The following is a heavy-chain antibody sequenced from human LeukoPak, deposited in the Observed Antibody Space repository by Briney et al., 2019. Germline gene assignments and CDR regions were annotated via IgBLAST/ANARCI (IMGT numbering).Heavy chain of an antibody. CDR1: GGSISSYY. V-gene: IGHV4-4*07. CDR3: ARDSWEGYYYGSGSYYNFDY. Sequence: SSETLSLTCTVSGGSISSYYWSWIRQPAGKGLEWIGRIYTSGSTNYNPSLKSRVTMSVDTSKNQFSLKLSSVTAADTAVYYCARDSWEGYYYGSGSYYNFDYWGQGTLVTVSS. J-gene: IGHJ4*02. CDR2: IYTSGST. D-gene: IGHD3-10*01.